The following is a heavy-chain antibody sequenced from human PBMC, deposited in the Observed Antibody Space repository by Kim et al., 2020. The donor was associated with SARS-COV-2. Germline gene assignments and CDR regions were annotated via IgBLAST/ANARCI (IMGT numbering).Heavy chain of an antibody. V-gene: IGHV3-30*03. J-gene: IGHJ4*01. D-gene: IGHD3-10*01. CDR1: GFNFRTYG. CDR3: VRGYESGSAYYFDY. CDR2: VSYDASNE. Sequence: GGSLRLSCVAYGFNFRTYGLHWVRQAPVKGLEWVALVSYDASNEYYTDSVKGRFTISRDNSENTLYLQMNSLRPEDSAVYYCVRGYESGSAYYFDYWGRGTPVTVSS.